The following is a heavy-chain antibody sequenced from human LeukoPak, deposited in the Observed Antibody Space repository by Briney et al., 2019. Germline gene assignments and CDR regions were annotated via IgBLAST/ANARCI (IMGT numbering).Heavy chain of an antibody. V-gene: IGHV4-59*02. Sequence: PSETLSLTCSVSNGAVKNYYWTWIRQPPGQGLEWIGNFLYSGATTYRASLDSRLIISVDNSKNTVSLRLFSVTAADTAVYYCATLVYSGSRYHFDTWGQGTLVTVSS. CDR1: NGAVKNYY. CDR2: FLYSGAT. J-gene: IGHJ4*02. CDR3: ATLVYSGSRYHFDT. D-gene: IGHD1-26*01.